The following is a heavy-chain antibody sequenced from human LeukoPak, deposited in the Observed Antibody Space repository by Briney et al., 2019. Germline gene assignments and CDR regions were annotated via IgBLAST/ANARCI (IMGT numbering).Heavy chain of an antibody. CDR2: IRFDGGDK. V-gene: IGHV3-30*02. D-gene: IGHD4/OR15-4a*01. J-gene: IGHJ6*03. Sequence: PGGSLRLSCVASGVTFGTYGLHWVRQAPGKGLEWVAFIRFDGGDKSYADSVKGRFTISRDNSKNTLYLQMSSLRVEDTATYYCAKVLPLTFYYMDVWGKGTTVTVSS. CDR3: AKVLPLTFYYMDV. CDR1: GVTFGTYG.